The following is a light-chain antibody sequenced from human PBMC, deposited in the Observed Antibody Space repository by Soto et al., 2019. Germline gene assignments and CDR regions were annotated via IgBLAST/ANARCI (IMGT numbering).Light chain of an antibody. CDR3: ETWYSNTHKV. CDR2: LDRSGSY. V-gene: IGLV4-60*02. CDR1: SGHRTYI. J-gene: IGLJ3*02. Sequence: QLVLTQSSSASATLGSSVKLTCILSSGHRTYIIAWHQQQPGKAPRFLMTLDRSGSYNRGSGVPDRFSGSSSGADRYLTISNLQFEDEGDYYCETWYSNTHKVFGGGTKLTVL.